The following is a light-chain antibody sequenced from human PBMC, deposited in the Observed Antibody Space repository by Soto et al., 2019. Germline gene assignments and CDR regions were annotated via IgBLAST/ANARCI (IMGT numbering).Light chain of an antibody. CDR3: SSYAGSNNYV. CDR1: SGDVGGYNY. CDR2: EVS. Sequence: QSVLTQPPSASGFPGQSVTISCTATSGDVGGYNYVSWYQQHPGKAPKLMIYEVSKRPSGVPDRFSGSKSGNTASLTVSGLQAEDEADYYCSSYAGSNNYVFGTGTKVTVL. J-gene: IGLJ1*01. V-gene: IGLV2-8*01.